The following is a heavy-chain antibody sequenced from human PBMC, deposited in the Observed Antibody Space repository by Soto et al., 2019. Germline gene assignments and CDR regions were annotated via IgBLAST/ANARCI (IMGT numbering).Heavy chain of an antibody. CDR2: ISYDGSNK. CDR3: AKVGSSGWTGYYYYGMDV. Sequence: WVLQAPGNGLEWVAVISYDGSNKYYADSVKGRFTISRDNSKNTLYLQMNSLRAEDTAVYYCAKVGSSGWTGYYYYGMDVWGQGTTVTVSS. J-gene: IGHJ6*02. D-gene: IGHD6-19*01. V-gene: IGHV3-30*18.